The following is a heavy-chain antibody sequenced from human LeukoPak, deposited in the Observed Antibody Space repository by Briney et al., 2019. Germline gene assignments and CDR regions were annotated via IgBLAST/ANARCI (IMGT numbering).Heavy chain of an antibody. CDR1: GFTISSYG. D-gene: IGHD1-26*01. CDR2: ISYDGSNK. J-gene: IGHJ4*02. CDR3: AKDKWYSGSYLPYYFDY. Sequence: GGSLRLSCAASGFTISSYGMHWVRQAPGKGLEWEAVISYDGSNKYYADSVKGRFTISRDNSKNTLYLQMNSLRAEDTAVYYSAKDKWYSGSYLPYYFDYWGQGTLVTVSS. V-gene: IGHV3-30*18.